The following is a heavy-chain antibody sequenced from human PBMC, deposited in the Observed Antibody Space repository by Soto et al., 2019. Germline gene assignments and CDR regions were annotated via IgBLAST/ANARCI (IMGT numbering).Heavy chain of an antibody. V-gene: IGHV3-30-3*01. CDR3: ARVGYDFCFDY. CDR1: GFTFSGYA. J-gene: IGHJ4*02. CDR2: ISYDGSNK. Sequence: QVQLVESGGGVVQPGRSLRLSCAASGFTFSGYAMHGVRQAPGKGLEWVAVISYDGSNKYYADSVKGRFTISRDNSKNTLYLQMNSLRAEDTAVYYCARVGYDFCFDYWGQGTLVTVSS. D-gene: IGHD3-3*01.